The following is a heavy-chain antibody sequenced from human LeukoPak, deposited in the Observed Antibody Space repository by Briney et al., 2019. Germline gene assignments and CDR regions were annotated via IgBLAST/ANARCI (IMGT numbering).Heavy chain of an antibody. J-gene: IGHJ5*02. Sequence: SETLSLTCAVYGGSFSAYYWSWIRQPPGKGREWIGEISHRGSTKYNPSLKSRVTISVDTSTNQFSLKLSSVIATYMAVYYCARGFEVAAATPMFDPWGEGALVTVSS. D-gene: IGHD2-15*01. CDR1: GGSFSAYY. V-gene: IGHV4-34*01. CDR3: ARGFEVAAATPMFDP. CDR2: ISHRGST.